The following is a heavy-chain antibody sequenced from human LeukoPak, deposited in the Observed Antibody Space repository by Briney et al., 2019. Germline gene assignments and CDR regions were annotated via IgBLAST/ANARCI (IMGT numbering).Heavy chain of an antibody. CDR3: ASNVARDYNNYLNPIDY. Sequence: PSETLSLTCAVSGGSIGSRNWWSWVRQPPGKGLQWIGEVYQSGSSIYNPSLRSRVTMSVDKSKNQFSLNLSSVTAADTAVYYCASNVARDYNNYLNPIDYWGQGTLVTVSS. J-gene: IGHJ4*02. D-gene: IGHD4-11*01. CDR1: GGSIGSRNW. V-gene: IGHV4-4*02. CDR2: VYQSGSS.